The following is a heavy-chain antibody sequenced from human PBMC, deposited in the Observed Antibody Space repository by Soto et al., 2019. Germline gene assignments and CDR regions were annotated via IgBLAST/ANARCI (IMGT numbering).Heavy chain of an antibody. CDR1: GFTFSNAW. Sequence: GGSLRLSCAASGFTFSNAWMNWVRQAPGKGLEWVGRIKSKTDGGTTDYAAPVKGRFTISRDDSKNTLYLQMNSLKTEDTAVYYCTTDQGTGYSSSWWFPDYYGMDVWGQGTTVTVSS. D-gene: IGHD6-13*01. V-gene: IGHV3-15*07. CDR3: TTDQGTGYSSSWWFPDYYGMDV. CDR2: IKSKTDGGTT. J-gene: IGHJ6*02.